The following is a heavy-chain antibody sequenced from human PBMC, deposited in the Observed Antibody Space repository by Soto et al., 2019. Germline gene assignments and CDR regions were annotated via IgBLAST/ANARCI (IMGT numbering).Heavy chain of an antibody. CDR3: AKDVLHYYGSGSLNECDAFDI. CDR1: GFTFSSYA. J-gene: IGHJ3*02. CDR2: ISGSGGST. V-gene: IGHV3-23*01. D-gene: IGHD3-10*01. Sequence: GGSLRLSCAASGFTFSSYAMSWVRQAPGKGLEWVSAISGSGGSTYYADSVKGRFTISRDNSKNTLYLQMNSLRAEDTAVYYCAKDVLHYYGSGSLNECDAFDIWGQGTMVTVSS.